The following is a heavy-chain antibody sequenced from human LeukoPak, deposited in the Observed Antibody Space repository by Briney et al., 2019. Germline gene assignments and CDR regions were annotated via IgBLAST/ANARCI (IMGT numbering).Heavy chain of an antibody. Sequence: PSETLSLTCTVSGGSISSYYWSWIRQPPGKGLEWIGYIYYSGSTNYNPSLKSRVTISVDTSKNQFSLKLSSVTAADTAVYYCARGIFGVVIPFDYWGQGTLVTASS. CDR3: ARGIFGVVIPFDY. CDR1: GGSISSYY. D-gene: IGHD3-3*01. CDR2: IYYSGST. J-gene: IGHJ4*02. V-gene: IGHV4-59*01.